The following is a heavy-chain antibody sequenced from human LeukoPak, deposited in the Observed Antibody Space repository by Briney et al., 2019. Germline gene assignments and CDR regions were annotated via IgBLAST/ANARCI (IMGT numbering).Heavy chain of an antibody. CDR1: GFILSSYW. V-gene: IGHV3-7*01. CDR3: STDRKVGTWDPRFDH. J-gene: IGHJ4*02. D-gene: IGHD4-23*01. CDR2: IRQEESEK. Sequence: GGSLTLSCPATGFILSSYWMMWLRPAPARGLEWVANIRQEESEKNYVDSVKDRSTISRDNPNISLYLQMNSLRAEDTAVYYCSTDRKVGTWDPRFDHWGQGTLVTVSS.